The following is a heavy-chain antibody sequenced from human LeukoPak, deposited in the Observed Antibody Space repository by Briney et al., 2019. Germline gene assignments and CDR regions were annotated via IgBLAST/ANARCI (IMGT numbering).Heavy chain of an antibody. CDR1: GFTFSSYS. V-gene: IGHV3-21*01. Sequence: GGSLRLSCAASGFTFSSYSMNWVRQAPGKGLEWVSSISSSSSYIYYADSVKGRFTISRDNAKNSLYLQMNSLRAEDTAVYYCARAHYRGIAAAGRVCYFDYWGQGTLVTVSS. CDR2: ISSSSSYI. CDR3: ARAHYRGIAAAGRVCYFDY. D-gene: IGHD6-13*01. J-gene: IGHJ4*02.